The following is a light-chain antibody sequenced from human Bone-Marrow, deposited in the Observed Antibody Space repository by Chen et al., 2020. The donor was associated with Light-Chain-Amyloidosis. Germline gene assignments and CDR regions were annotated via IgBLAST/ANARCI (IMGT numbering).Light chain of an antibody. CDR2: RAS. CDR1: QSLSGN. Sequence: EIVMTQPPATLSVSPGETAVLSCRASQSLSGNLAWYQQKPGQAPRLLIFRASSRATGIPARFSGTGYETEFTLTISSLQSEDFAVYYCQQYNNWPPLTFGGGTKVEIK. CDR3: QQYNNWPPLT. V-gene: IGKV3-15*01. J-gene: IGKJ4*01.